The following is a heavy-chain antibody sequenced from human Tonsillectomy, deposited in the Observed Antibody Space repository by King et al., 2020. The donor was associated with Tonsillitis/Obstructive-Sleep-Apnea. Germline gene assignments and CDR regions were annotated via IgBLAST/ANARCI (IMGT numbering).Heavy chain of an antibody. CDR1: GDSVPSNSAA. CDR3: VRTIYGTSGFASWYFDL. V-gene: IGHV6-1*01. Sequence: VQLQQSGPGLVKPSQTLSLTCVISGDSVPSNSAAWNWIRQSPSRGLEWLGRTYYRSKWYNDYAVSVKSRITINPDTSKNQFSLQLNSVTPEDTAVYYCVRTIYGTSGFASWYFDLWGRGTLVTVSS. J-gene: IGHJ2*01. D-gene: IGHD2-8*01. CDR2: TYYRSKWYN.